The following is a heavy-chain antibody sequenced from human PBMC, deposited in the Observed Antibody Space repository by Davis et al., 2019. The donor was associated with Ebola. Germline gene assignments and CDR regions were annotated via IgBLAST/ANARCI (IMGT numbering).Heavy chain of an antibody. CDR3: ARTWGRIVVVPAALTV. D-gene: IGHD2-2*01. CDR2: ISYDGSNK. CDR1: GFTFSSYA. Sequence: GESLKISCAASGFTFSSYAMSWVRQAPGKGLEWVAVISYDGSNKYYADSVKGRFTISRDNSKNTLYLQMNSLRAEDTAVYYCARTWGRIVVVPAALTVWGQGTLVTVSS. J-gene: IGHJ4*02. V-gene: IGHV3-30-3*01.